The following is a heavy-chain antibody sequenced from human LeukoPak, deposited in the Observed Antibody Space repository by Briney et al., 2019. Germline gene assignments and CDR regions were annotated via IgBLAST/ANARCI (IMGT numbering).Heavy chain of an antibody. CDR2: IFYSGTT. Sequence: PSETLSLTCTVSGASGNNYYWGWIRQPPGKGPEYIGFIFYSGTTNYNPSFKSRVTISVDPSKNQFSLKLRSVTADTAVYYCARGDGGSTYGYFFDYWGQGTLVTVSS. J-gene: IGHJ4*02. D-gene: IGHD5-18*01. CDR3: ARGDGGSTYGYFFDY. V-gene: IGHV4-59*02. CDR1: GASGNNYY.